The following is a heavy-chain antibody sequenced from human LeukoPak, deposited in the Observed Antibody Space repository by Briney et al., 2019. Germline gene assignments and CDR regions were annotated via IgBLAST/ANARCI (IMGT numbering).Heavy chain of an antibody. D-gene: IGHD2/OR15-2a*01. CDR2: IDYSGNT. V-gene: IGHV4-59*01. J-gene: IGHJ2*01. CDR3: ARATSFYLFFDL. CDR1: GGCSRAYN. Sequence: SETLSLTCSGSGGCSRAYNWSWIRQPPGKGLEWIGYIDYSGNTNSNPSLKSRVTISVDTSKNQFSLKLNSVTAADTAVYYCARATSFYLFFDLWGRGTLVTVSS.